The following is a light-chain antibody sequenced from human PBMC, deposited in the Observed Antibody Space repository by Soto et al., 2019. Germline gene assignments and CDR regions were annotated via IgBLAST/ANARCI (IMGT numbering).Light chain of an antibody. CDR3: QHYDNLPLT. Sequence: RMHLSPSDLSACVGDRVTITCLASQDISNYLNWYQQKPGKAPKLLIYDASNLETGVPSRFSGSGSGTDFTFTISSLQPEDIATYYCQHYDNLPLTLGGGTKVDIK. J-gene: IGKJ4*01. CDR1: QDISNY. V-gene: IGKV1-33*01. CDR2: DAS.